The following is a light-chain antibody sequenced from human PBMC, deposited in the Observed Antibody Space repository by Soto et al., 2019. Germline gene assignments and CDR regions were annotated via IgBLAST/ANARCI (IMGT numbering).Light chain of an antibody. V-gene: IGKV3-15*01. CDR1: QSVSSN. Sequence: EIVMTQSPATLSVSPGERATLSCRASQSVSSNLAWYQQKPGQAPMLLIYGASTRATGIPARFSGSGSGTEFTLTISSLQSEDFEVYYCQQFQAFGGGTKVEIK. CDR2: GAS. J-gene: IGKJ4*01. CDR3: QQFQA.